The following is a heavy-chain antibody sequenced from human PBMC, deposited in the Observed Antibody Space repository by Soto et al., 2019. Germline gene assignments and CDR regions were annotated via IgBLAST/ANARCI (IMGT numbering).Heavy chain of an antibody. D-gene: IGHD6-19*01. Sequence: QVQLVQSGAEEKKPGASVKVSCKASGYTFTSYAMHWVRQAPGQRLEWMGWINAGNGNTKYSQKFQGRVTITRDPSASTAYMELSSLRSEDTAVYYCARDSRWLRYYFDYWGQGTLVTVSS. CDR3: ARDSRWLRYYFDY. V-gene: IGHV1-3*05. J-gene: IGHJ4*02. CDR1: GYTFTSYA. CDR2: INAGNGNT.